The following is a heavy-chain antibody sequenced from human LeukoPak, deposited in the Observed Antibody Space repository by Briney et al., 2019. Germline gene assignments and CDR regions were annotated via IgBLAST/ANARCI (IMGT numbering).Heavy chain of an antibody. CDR3: AKGPYYYDSSGYSRRWFDP. CDR1: GFTFSSYA. D-gene: IGHD3-22*01. V-gene: IGHV3-23*01. J-gene: IGHJ5*01. Sequence: GGSLRLSCAASGFTFSSYAMSWHRQAPGKGLKWVSAISGSGGITYYAVSVKGRFTISRDNSKNTLYLQMNSLRAEDTAVYYCAKGPYYYDSSGYSRRWFDPWGQGTLVTVSS. CDR2: ISGSGGIT.